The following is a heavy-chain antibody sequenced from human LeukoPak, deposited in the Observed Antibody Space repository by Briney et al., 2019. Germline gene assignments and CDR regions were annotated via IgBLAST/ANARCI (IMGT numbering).Heavy chain of an antibody. J-gene: IGHJ4*02. CDR1: GGSMRTFY. Sequence: PSETLSLTCAVSGGSMRTFYGYWIQQPPGKGLEWIGNIYYSGSTKYNPSLKSRITISVDTSKNQFSLKLSSVTAADTAVYYCARGGGGTAYFDYWGQGTLVTVSS. D-gene: IGHD2-21*02. CDR2: IYYSGST. V-gene: IGHV4-59*01. CDR3: ARGGGGTAYFDY.